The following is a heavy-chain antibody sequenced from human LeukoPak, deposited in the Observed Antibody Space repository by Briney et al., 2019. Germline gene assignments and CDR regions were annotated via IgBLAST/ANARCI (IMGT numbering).Heavy chain of an antibody. CDR3: ARDRAWNYFDY. Sequence: GGSLRLSCAASGFSFNNVWMNWVRQAPGKGLEWVAIISNDGSRKYYAHSVEGRFTISRDNSKNTLYLQMDSLRAEDTAVYYCARDRAWNYFDYWGQGTLVTVSS. J-gene: IGHJ4*02. CDR2: ISNDGSRK. D-gene: IGHD3-3*01. CDR1: GFSFNNVW. V-gene: IGHV3-30*03.